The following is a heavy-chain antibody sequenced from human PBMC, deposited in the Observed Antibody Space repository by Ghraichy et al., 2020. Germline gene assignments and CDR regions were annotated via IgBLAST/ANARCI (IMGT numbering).Heavy chain of an antibody. CDR2: IIPIFGIA. CDR3: ARGGIDYGDYRPFDY. CDR1: GGTFSSYA. J-gene: IGHJ4*02. Sequence: SVKVSCKASGGTFSSYAISWVRQAPGQGLEWMGGIIPIFGIANYAQKFQGRVTITADKSTSTAYMELSSLRSEDTAVYYCARGGIDYGDYRPFDYWGQGTLVTVSS. V-gene: IGHV1-69*10. D-gene: IGHD4-17*01.